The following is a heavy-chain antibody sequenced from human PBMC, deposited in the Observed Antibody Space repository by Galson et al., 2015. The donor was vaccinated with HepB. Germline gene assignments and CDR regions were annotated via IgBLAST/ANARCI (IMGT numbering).Heavy chain of an antibody. CDR2: ISGSADTP. V-gene: IGHV3-23*01. CDR1: GFTVNSNY. J-gene: IGHJ4*02. D-gene: IGHD3-3*01. Sequence: SLRLSCAVPGFTVNSNYMSWVRQAPGKGLEWVSVISGSADTPYYADSVKGRFTISRDNSKNTVYLQMNSLRAEDTAVYYCAKDVDYWSGYKDYWGQGTLVTVSS. CDR3: AKDVDYWSGYKDY.